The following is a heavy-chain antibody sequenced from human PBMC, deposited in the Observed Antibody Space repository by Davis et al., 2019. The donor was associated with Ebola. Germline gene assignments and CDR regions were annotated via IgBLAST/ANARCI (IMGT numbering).Heavy chain of an antibody. Sequence: GSLRLSCTVSGGSISSSSYYWGWIRQSPGKGLEWIVSIYFSGVTHYNPSLKSRVTISVDTSKNQFSLNVESVTATDTAMYFCARRSSGGARIDYWGQGTLVTVSS. CDR1: GGSISSSSYY. CDR3: ARRSSGGARIDY. J-gene: IGHJ4*02. CDR2: IYFSGVT. D-gene: IGHD2-15*01. V-gene: IGHV4-39*01.